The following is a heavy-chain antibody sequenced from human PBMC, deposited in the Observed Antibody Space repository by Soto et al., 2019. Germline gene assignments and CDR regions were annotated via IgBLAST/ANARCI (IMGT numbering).Heavy chain of an antibody. CDR1: GGSICSGGYY. Sequence: SENLSLTCTVSGGSICSGGYYWSWIRQPPGKGLEWIGYIYYSGSTNYNPSLKSRVTISVDTSKNQFSLKLSSVTAADTAVYYCAKTTDGWFSAFEIWGQGTMVTVSS. V-gene: IGHV4-61*08. CDR3: AKTTDGWFSAFEI. CDR2: IYYSGST. J-gene: IGHJ3*02. D-gene: IGHD6-19*01.